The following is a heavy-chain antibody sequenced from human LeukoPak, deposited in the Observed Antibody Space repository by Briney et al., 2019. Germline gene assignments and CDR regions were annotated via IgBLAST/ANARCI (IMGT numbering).Heavy chain of an antibody. J-gene: IGHJ5*01. Sequence: SGKVSCKASGGTFSSYAIRWVRQAPGQGLEWMGRIIPILCIANYAQKFQGRVTITADKSTSTAYMELSSLRSEDTAVSYCAKHPSSRASWFDPSGQPTLVTVPS. D-gene: IGHD2-2*01. CDR2: IIPILCIA. CDR1: GGTFSSYA. CDR3: AKHPSSRASWFDP. V-gene: IGHV1-69*04.